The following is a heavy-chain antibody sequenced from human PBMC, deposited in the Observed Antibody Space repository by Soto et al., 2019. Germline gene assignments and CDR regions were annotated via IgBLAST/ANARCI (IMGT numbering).Heavy chain of an antibody. Sequence: QVQLVQSGAEVKKPGASVKVSCKASGNTFTSYSVYWVRQAPGQGLEWMGWINAGNGNTRYSQKFQDRVTITRDTTASXVYMELSSLRSEDTAVYYCARDRYSSSWYVGAFDYWGQGTLVTVSS. CDR2: INAGNGNT. CDR1: GNTFTSYS. CDR3: ARDRYSSSWYVGAFDY. V-gene: IGHV1-3*01. D-gene: IGHD6-13*01. J-gene: IGHJ4*02.